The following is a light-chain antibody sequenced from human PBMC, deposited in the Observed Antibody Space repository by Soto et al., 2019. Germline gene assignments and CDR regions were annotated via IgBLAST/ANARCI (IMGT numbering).Light chain of an antibody. V-gene: IGKV3-11*01. Sequence: EIVLTQSPVTLSLSPGERATLSCRASQSVDSYLAWYQQKPGQAPRLLIYDASNRATGIPARFSGSGSATDFTLTISSLEPEDFAVYFCQQRCDWPLTSGGGTKVEIK. CDR1: QSVDSY. J-gene: IGKJ4*01. CDR3: QQRCDWPLT. CDR2: DAS.